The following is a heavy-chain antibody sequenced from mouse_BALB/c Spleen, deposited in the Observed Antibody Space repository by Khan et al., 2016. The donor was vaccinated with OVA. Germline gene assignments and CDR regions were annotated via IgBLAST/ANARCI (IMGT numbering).Heavy chain of an antibody. Sequence: QIQLVQSGPELKKPGETVKISCKASGYTFTNYRMNWMKQAPGKGLKWMGWINTYTGEPTYGDDFKGRFAFSLETSASNAYLQINNLKNEDMATYFCARGSSYWYFDVWGAGTTVTVSS. D-gene: IGHD1-1*01. CDR2: INTYTGEP. J-gene: IGHJ1*01. V-gene: IGHV9-1*02. CDR3: ARGSSYWYFDV. CDR1: GYTFTNYR.